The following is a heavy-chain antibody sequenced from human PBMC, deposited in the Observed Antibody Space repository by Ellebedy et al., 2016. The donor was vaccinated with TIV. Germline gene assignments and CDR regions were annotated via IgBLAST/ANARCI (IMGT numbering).Heavy chain of an antibody. D-gene: IGHD1-26*01. Sequence: GGSLRLXCAASGFTFSDHYMDWVRQAPGKGLEWVGRIRNKANSYTTDYAASVRGRFTISRDDSKNSLYLQMSGLKVEDTAVYYCGRDISGSYSPYWGQGTLVTVSS. CDR3: GRDISGSYSPY. J-gene: IGHJ4*02. CDR2: IRNKANSYTT. CDR1: GFTFSDHY. V-gene: IGHV3-72*01.